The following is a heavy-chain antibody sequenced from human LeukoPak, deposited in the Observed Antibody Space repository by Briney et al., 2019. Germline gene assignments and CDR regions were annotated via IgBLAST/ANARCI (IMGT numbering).Heavy chain of an antibody. V-gene: IGHV4-59*01. D-gene: IGHD3-10*01. CDR2: IYYSGST. J-gene: IGHJ5*02. CDR3: ARELWFGELVGGWFDP. CDR1: GGSISSYY. Sequence: SETLSLTCTVSGGSISSYYWSWIRQPPGKGLEWIWYIYYSGSTNYNPSLKSRVNISVDTSKKQFSLKLSSVTAADTAVYYCARELWFGELVGGWFDPWGQGTLVTVSS.